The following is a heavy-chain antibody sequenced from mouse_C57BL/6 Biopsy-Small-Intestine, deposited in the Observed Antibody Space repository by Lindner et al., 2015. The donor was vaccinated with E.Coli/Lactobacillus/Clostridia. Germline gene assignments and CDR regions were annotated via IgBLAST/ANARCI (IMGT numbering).Heavy chain of an antibody. D-gene: IGHD1-1*01. Sequence: EVQLQESGGRLVQPKGSLKLSCAASGFTFNTYAMHWVRQAPGKGLEWVARIRSKSSNYATYYADSVKDRFTISRDDSQSMLYLQMNNLKTEDTAMYYCVRETTVDWYFDVWGTGTTVTVSS. CDR1: GFTFNTYA. CDR2: IRSKSSNYAT. CDR3: VRETTVDWYFDV. V-gene: IGHV10-3*01. J-gene: IGHJ1*03.